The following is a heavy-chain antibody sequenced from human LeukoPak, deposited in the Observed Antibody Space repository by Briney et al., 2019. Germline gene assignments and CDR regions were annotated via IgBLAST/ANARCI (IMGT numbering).Heavy chain of an antibody. D-gene: IGHD6-13*01. CDR3: ARDPPGIAASGTYY. CDR2: IYSRGGT. Sequence: PGGSLRLSCAVSGFSVSNNYMNWVRQAPGKGLEWVSLIYSRGGTSYADSVKGRFTISRDGSKNTLFLQMNSLRVEDTAVYYCARDPPGIAASGTYYWGQGTLVTVSS. V-gene: IGHV3-53*01. CDR1: GFSVSNNY. J-gene: IGHJ4*02.